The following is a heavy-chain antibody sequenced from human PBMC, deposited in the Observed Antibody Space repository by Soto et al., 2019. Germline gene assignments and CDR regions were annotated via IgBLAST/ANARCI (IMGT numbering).Heavy chain of an antibody. V-gene: IGHV4-61*01. J-gene: IGHJ5*02. CDR2: IYYNGRT. CDR1: GDSVSSGSFY. CDR3: ERDRGSGNNNNWFDA. D-gene: IGHD3-10*01. Sequence: PSETLSLTCTVSGDSVSSGSFYWSWIRQPPGKGLEWIGSIYYNGRTDYNPSLKSRVTISVDTSETQFSLKLSSVTAAATAVYYCERDRGSGNNNNWFDAWSQGTLVTVSS.